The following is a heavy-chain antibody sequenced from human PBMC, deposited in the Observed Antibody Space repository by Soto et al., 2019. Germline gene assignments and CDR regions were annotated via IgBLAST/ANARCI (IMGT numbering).Heavy chain of an antibody. J-gene: IGHJ4*02. D-gene: IGHD1-26*01. CDR3: ARSVGVTTLSYLDY. CDR1: GGTFSSYG. Sequence: SVKVSCKAAGGTFSSYGISWVRQASGQGLEWMGGIIPMFGTATHTQNFQGRLTITADESTSTAYMELSSLRSEDTAVYFCARSVGVTTLSYLDYWGQGTRVTVSS. CDR2: IIPMFGTA. V-gene: IGHV1-69*13.